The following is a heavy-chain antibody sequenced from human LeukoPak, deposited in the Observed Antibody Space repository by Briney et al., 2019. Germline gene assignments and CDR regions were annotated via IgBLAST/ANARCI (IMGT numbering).Heavy chain of an antibody. J-gene: IGHJ4*02. V-gene: IGHV4-59*12. CDR1: GGSISSYY. CDR3: ARTKQWLANGDY. CDR2: IYYSGST. D-gene: IGHD6-19*01. Sequence: SETLSLTCTVSGGSISSYYWSWIRQPPGKGLEWIGYIYYSGSTNYNPSLKSRVTISVDTSKNQFSLKLSSVTAADTAVYYCARTKQWLANGDYWGQGTLVTVSS.